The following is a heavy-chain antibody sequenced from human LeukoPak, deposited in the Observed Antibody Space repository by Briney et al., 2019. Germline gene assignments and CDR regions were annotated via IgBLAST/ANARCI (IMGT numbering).Heavy chain of an antibody. V-gene: IGHV3-23*01. CDR1: GITFSYFA. J-gene: IGHJ4*02. CDR2: ISGSGGTT. D-gene: IGHD2-8*02. Sequence: PGGSLTLSCAGRGITFSYFAMSLVRQAPGKGLEWVSGISGSGGTTHYADSVKGRFTISRDNSKKKMYLQMNSLRADDTAVYFCAKVRLAVGLSYFDYWGQGTLVQVSS. CDR3: AKVRLAVGLSYFDY.